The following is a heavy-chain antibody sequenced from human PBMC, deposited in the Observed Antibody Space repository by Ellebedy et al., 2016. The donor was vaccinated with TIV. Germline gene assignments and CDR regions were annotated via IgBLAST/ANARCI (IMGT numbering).Heavy chain of an antibody. Sequence: GESLKISCTTSGFTLGDYAMSWFRQAPGKGLEWVGFIRSKTYGGTTDYAASVKGRFTISIDDSKSIAYLQMNSLKTEDTAVYYCSRDQSTFGLVKFDFWGQGTLVTVSS. CDR2: IRSKTYGGTT. V-gene: IGHV3-49*03. D-gene: IGHD3-3*01. CDR1: GFTLGDYA. J-gene: IGHJ4*02. CDR3: SRDQSTFGLVKFDF.